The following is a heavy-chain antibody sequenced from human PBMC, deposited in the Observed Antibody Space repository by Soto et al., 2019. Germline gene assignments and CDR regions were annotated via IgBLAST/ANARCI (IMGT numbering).Heavy chain of an antibody. V-gene: IGHV3-13*01. Sequence: PGGSLRLSCAASGFTFISYDMHWVRQATGKGLEWVSAIGTAGDTYYPGSVKGRFTISRENAKNSLYLQMNSLRAGDTAVYYCARGRRGSQPLWFDPWGQGTLVTVSS. D-gene: IGHD6-13*01. J-gene: IGHJ5*02. CDR2: IGTAGDT. CDR3: ARGRRGSQPLWFDP. CDR1: GFTFISYD.